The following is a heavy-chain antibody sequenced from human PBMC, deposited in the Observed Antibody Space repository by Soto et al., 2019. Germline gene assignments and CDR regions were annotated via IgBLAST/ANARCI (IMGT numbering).Heavy chain of an antibody. V-gene: IGHV3-9*01. CDR3: ARESPKNDELEYSSGWYYIGWFDP. CDR2: ISWNSGSI. Sequence: GGSLRLSCAASGFTFDDYAMHWVRQAPGKGLEWVSGISWNSGSIGYADSVKGRFTISRDNAKNSLYLQMNSLRAEDTALYYCARESPKNDELEYSSGWYYIGWFDPWGQGTLVTVSS. D-gene: IGHD6-19*01. CDR1: GFTFDDYA. J-gene: IGHJ5*02.